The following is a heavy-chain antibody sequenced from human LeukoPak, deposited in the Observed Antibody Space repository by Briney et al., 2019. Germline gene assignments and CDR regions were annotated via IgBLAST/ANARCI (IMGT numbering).Heavy chain of an antibody. D-gene: IGHD2-15*01. CDR3: AKAPVTTCRGAFCYPFDY. V-gene: IGHV3-23*01. CDR1: GFYFANYA. Sequence: PGGSLRLSCAASGFYFANYAMSWVRQAPGKGLEWVSATVGGGSPNTYHADSVKGRFTISRDNSKNTLFLQMNRLRPEDAAVYYCAKAPVTTCRGAFCYPFDYWGLGTLVTVSS. CDR2: TVGGGSPNT. J-gene: IGHJ4*02.